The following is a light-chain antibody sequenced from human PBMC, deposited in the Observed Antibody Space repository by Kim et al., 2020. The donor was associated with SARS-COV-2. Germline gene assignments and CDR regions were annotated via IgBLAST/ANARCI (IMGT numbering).Light chain of an antibody. CDR1: KSIASY. J-gene: IGKJ3*01. CDR3: QQTYTTAFT. CDR2: GTS. V-gene: IGKV1-39*01. Sequence: ASVGDRVTMSCRASKSIASYLNWYQQKPGKVPTLLLHGTSSLQSGVPSRCSGSGYGTDFTLAISSLQPEDFATYYCQQTYTTAFTFGPGTKVDIK.